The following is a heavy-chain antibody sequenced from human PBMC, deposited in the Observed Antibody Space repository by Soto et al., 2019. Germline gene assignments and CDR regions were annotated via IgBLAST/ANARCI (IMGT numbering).Heavy chain of an antibody. CDR1: GFTFSNYY. V-gene: IGHV3-11*03. CDR2: ISSNSRHT. J-gene: IGHJ4*02. Sequence: PGGSLRLSCVASGFTFSNYYMNLIRQAPGKGLEWVSYISSNSRHTDYADSVKGRISVSRDNAKNSLYLQMNSLRPEDTAVYFCARGRPHLVTPVHWGQGSLVTVSS. D-gene: IGHD4-4*01. CDR3: ARGRPHLVTPVH.